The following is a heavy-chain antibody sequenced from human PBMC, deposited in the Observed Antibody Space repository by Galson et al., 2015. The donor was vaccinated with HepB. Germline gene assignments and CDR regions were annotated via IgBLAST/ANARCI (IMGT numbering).Heavy chain of an antibody. J-gene: IGHJ4*02. Sequence: SLRLSCAASGFTFSNYAMHWVRQAPGKGLEWVAVISKDGRNKYYADSMKGRFTLSRDNSKNTLYLEMNSLRAEDTAVYYCATEGVEGEWLVSNLDYWGQGTLVTVSS. CDR3: ATEGVEGEWLVSNLDY. CDR2: ISKDGRNK. V-gene: IGHV3-30*04. D-gene: IGHD6-19*01. CDR1: GFTFSNYA.